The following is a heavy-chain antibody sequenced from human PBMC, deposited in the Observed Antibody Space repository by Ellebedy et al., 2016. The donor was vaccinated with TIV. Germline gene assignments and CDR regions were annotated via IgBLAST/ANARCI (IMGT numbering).Heavy chain of an antibody. CDR2: IYSGGDT. CDR1: GLTVTNNY. J-gene: IGHJ4*02. D-gene: IGHD2-15*01. V-gene: IGHV3-53*01. CDR3: ARDRHCIGGRCYSV. Sequence: GESLKISCAASGLTVTNNYMRWVRQAPGKGLEWVSLIYSGGDTYYADSVKGRFTISSDNYNNTGYLQMNSLRVEDTAVYYCARDRHCIGGRCYSVWGQGTLVTVSS.